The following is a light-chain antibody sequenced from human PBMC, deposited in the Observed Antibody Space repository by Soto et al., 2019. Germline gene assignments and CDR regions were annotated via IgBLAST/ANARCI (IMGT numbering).Light chain of an antibody. Sequence: SALPQPASVSVSPGQSITISCTGTSSDVGGYDFVSWYQQHPGKAPKLMIYDVSNRPSGVSNRFSGSKSGNTASLTISGLQSEDEADYYCSSHTSTSLVFGNGTKVTVL. CDR2: DVS. V-gene: IGLV2-14*03. J-gene: IGLJ1*01. CDR1: SSDVGGYDF. CDR3: SSHTSTSLV.